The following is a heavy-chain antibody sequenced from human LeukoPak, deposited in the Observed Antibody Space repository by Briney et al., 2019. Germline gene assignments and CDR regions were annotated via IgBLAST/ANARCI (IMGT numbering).Heavy chain of an antibody. D-gene: IGHD5-24*01. CDR3: ARGEWLPGRAFDI. V-gene: IGHV4-59*01. Sequence: PSETLSLTCTVSGGSISSYYWSWIRQPPGKGLEWIGYIYYSGSTNYNPSLKSRVTISVDTSKNQFSLKLSSVTAADTAVYYCARGEWLPGRAFDIWGQGTMVTVSS. J-gene: IGHJ3*02. CDR2: IYYSGST. CDR1: GGSISSYY.